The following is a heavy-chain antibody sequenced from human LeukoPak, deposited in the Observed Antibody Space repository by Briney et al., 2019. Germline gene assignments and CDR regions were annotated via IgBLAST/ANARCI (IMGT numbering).Heavy chain of an antibody. CDR3: ARVVLMVYATGIYDY. J-gene: IGHJ4*02. CDR1: GGTFSSYA. D-gene: IGHD2-8*01. CDR2: IIPIFDTA. V-gene: IGHV1-69*13. Sequence: ASVKVSCKAFGGTFSSYAISWVRQAPGQGLEWMGGIIPIFDTANYAQKFQGRVTITADESTSTAYMELSSLRSEDTAMYYCARVVLMVYATGIYDYWGQGTLVTVSS.